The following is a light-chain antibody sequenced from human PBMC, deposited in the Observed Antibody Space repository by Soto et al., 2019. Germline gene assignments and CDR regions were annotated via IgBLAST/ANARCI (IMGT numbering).Light chain of an antibody. V-gene: IGKV3-20*01. CDR3: QHYCSSTPYT. J-gene: IGKJ2*01. CDR2: GAS. CDR1: HSISSNY. Sequence: EILLTQSPGTLSLSTGERATLSCRASHSISSNYLAWYQQKPGQAPRLLLYGASNRVTGVPDRFSGSGSGTDFTLTISRLEPEEFAVYYCQHYCSSTPYTFGQGTKMETK.